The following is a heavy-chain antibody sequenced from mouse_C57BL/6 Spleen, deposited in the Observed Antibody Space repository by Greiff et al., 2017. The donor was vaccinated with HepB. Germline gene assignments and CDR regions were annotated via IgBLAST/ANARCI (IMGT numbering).Heavy chain of an antibody. CDR1: GFNIKDYY. CDR3: AKELLRIPMDY. V-gene: IGHV14-2*01. J-gene: IGHJ4*01. CDR2: IDPEDGET. D-gene: IGHD3-2*02. Sequence: VQLKQSGAELVKPGASVKLSCTASGFNIKDYYMHWVKQRTEQGLEWIGRIDPEDGETNYAPKFQGKATITADTSSNTAYLQLSSLTAEYTAVYYCAKELLRIPMDYWGQGTSVTVSS.